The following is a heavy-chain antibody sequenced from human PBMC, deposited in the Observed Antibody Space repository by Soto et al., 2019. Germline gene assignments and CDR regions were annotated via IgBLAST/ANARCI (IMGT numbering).Heavy chain of an antibody. V-gene: IGHV4-31*03. J-gene: IGHJ4*02. CDR3: ARAGLAAAGANDY. Sequence: SETLSLTCTVSGGSISSRGYYWSWIRQHPGKGLEWIWYIYYSGSTYYNPSLKSRVTISVDTSKNQFSLKLSSVTAAETAVYYCARAGLAAAGANDYWGQGTLVTVSS. D-gene: IGHD6-13*01. CDR1: GGSISSRGYY. CDR2: IYYSGST.